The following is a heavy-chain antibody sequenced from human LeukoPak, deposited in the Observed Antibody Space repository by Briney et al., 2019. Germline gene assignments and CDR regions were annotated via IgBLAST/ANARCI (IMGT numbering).Heavy chain of an antibody. CDR2: IGGSGAGT. D-gene: IGHD3-22*01. Sequence: GGSLRLSCAASGFTFSSSAMSWVRQAPGKGLVWVSGIGGSGAGTYYAVSVKGRFTISRDNSKNTLYLQMNSLRAEDTAVYYCATTLHSGYYDLYWGQGTLVTVSS. CDR1: GFTFSSSA. V-gene: IGHV3-23*01. J-gene: IGHJ4*02. CDR3: ATTLHSGYYDLY.